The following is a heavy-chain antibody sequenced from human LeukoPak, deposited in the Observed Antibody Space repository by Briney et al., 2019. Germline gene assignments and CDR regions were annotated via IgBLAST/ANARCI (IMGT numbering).Heavy chain of an antibody. J-gene: IGHJ6*02. CDR3: ARAYNPGGNDFWSGYPRYGMDV. D-gene: IGHD3-3*01. CDR2: ISAYNGNT. V-gene: IGHV1-18*01. Sequence: GASVKVSCKASGYTFTSYGISWVRQAPGQGLEWMGWISAYNGNTNYAQKPQGRVTMTRDTSISTAYMELSRLRSDDTAVYYCARAYNPGGNDFWSGYPRYGMDVWGQGTTVTVSS. CDR1: GYTFTSYG.